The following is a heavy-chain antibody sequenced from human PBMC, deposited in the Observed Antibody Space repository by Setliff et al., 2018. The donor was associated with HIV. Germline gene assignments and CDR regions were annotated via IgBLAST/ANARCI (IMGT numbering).Heavy chain of an antibody. V-gene: IGHV3-30*04. CDR1: GFSFSSLA. Sequence: GGSLRLSCAASGFSFSSLAMHWVRQAPGKGLEWVAVISYDGSNKYYADSVAGRFTVSRDNSKHMMYLQMGSLRVDDTAIYYCAKGFNWGSYYFDYWGQGTLVTVSS. D-gene: IGHD7-27*01. CDR2: ISYDGSNK. CDR3: AKGFNWGSYYFDY. J-gene: IGHJ4*02.